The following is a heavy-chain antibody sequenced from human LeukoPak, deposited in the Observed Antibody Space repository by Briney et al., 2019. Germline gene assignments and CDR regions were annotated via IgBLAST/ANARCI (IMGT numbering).Heavy chain of an antibody. J-gene: IGHJ4*02. CDR2: MNPDRGNT. D-gene: IGHD1-26*01. V-gene: IGHV1-8*02. CDR3: ARERDSWDLLNW. CDR1: GYTFTSYD. Sequence: GASVTVSCKASGYTFTSYDINWVRQAPGQGLEWMGWMNPDRGNTGYAQKFQGRVTMTRDISISTAYMELSSLTSEDTAVYYCARERDSWDLLNWGGQGTLVTVSS.